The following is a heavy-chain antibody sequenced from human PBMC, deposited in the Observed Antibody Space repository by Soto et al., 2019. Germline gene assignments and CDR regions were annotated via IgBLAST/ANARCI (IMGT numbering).Heavy chain of an antibody. D-gene: IGHD2-15*01. CDR3: AKDSGQFFSDGRSSGFES. Sequence: PGGSLRLSCAASGFTFDDYAMHWVRQAPGKGLEWVSGISWNSGSIGYAGSVKGRFTISRDNAKNSLYLQMNSLRAEDTALYYCAKDSGQFFSDGRSSGFESWGQETLLTVSS. V-gene: IGHV3-9*01. CDR2: ISWNSGSI. CDR1: GFTFDDYA. J-gene: IGHJ4*02.